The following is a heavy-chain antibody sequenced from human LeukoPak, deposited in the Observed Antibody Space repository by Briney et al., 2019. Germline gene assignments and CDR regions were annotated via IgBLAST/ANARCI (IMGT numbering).Heavy chain of an antibody. D-gene: IGHD6-6*01. J-gene: IGHJ3*01. CDR3: AKVYSSSSRDAFDV. V-gene: IGHV4-34*01. CDR1: GESFSGYY. CDR2: INHSGST. Sequence: SETLSLXCAVNGESFSGYYWSWVRQSPGKGLEWIGEINHSGSTNYNSSLKSRVTISVDTSKSQFSLRLSSVTAADTAVYYCAKVYSSSSRDAFDVWGQGTMVTVSS.